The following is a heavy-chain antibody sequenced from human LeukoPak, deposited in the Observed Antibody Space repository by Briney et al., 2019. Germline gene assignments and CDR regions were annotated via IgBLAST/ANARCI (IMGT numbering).Heavy chain of an antibody. V-gene: IGHV1-2*02. Sequence: ASVKVSCKASGYTFTGYYMHWVRQAPGQGLEWMGWINPNSGGTNYAQKFQGRVTMTRDTSISTAYMELSRLRSDDTAVYYCARGDITYQLAYNWFDPWGQGTLVTVSS. CDR3: ARGDITYQLAYNWFDP. CDR2: INPNSGGT. J-gene: IGHJ5*02. CDR1: GYTFTGYY. D-gene: IGHD2-2*01.